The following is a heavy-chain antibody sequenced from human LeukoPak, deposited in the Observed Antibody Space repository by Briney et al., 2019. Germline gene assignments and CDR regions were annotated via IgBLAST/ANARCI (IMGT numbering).Heavy chain of an antibody. CDR1: GYTFTSYY. CDR2: ISAYNGNT. Sequence: ASVKVSCKASGYTFTSYYMHWVRQAPGQGLEWMGWISAYNGNTNYAQKLQGRVTMTTDTSTSTAYMELRSLRSDDTAVYYCARGGGDYGDYSMDVWGQGTTVTVSS. CDR3: ARGGGDYGDYSMDV. D-gene: IGHD4-17*01. J-gene: IGHJ6*02. V-gene: IGHV1-18*04.